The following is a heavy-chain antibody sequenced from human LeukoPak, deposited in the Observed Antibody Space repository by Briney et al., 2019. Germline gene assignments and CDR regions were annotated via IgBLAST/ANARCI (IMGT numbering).Heavy chain of an antibody. CDR1: GFSFRNYA. J-gene: IGHJ4*02. CDR3: TRDGGSFCDFDY. V-gene: IGHV3-64*02. CDR2: INTDGRIT. Sequence: GGSLGLSCVASGFSFRNYAIHWVRQAPGKGLEYVSVINTDGRITYYADSVKGRFTISRDNSKNTVYLQMGSLRGEDMAVYYCTRDGGSFCDFDYWGQGALVTVSS. D-gene: IGHD1-26*01.